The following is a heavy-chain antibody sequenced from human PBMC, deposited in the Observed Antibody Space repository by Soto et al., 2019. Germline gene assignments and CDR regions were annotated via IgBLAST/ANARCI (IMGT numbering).Heavy chain of an antibody. J-gene: IGHJ6*02. CDR2: IYYSGST. Sequence: SETLSLTCTVSGGSVSSGSYYWSWIRQPSGKGLEWIGYIYYSGSTNYNPSLKSRVTISVDTSKNQFSLKLSSVTAADTAVYYCARDAIFGVVISMTTSYGMDVWGQGTTVTVSS. D-gene: IGHD3-3*01. CDR1: GGSVSSGSYY. V-gene: IGHV4-61*01. CDR3: ARDAIFGVVISMTTSYGMDV.